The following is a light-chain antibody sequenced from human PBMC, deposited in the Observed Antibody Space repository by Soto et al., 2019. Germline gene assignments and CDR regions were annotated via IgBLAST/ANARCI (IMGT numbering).Light chain of an antibody. V-gene: IGLV2-14*03. J-gene: IGLJ1*01. CDR1: SSDVGGYNY. CDR3: TSYTASTTQL. Sequence: HSALTEPASVSGSPGQSSTISCTGTSSDVGGYNYVSWYQRHPGKAPKLMIYDFSNRPSGGSNRFSGSKSGNTASLTISGLHAEDEDDYYCTSYTASTTQLFGTGPKVTVL. CDR2: DFS.